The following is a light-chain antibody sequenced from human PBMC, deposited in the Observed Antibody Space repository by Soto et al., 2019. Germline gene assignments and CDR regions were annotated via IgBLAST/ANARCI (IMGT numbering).Light chain of an antibody. CDR2: DAS. CDR1: HSITSG. V-gene: IGKV1-5*01. CDR3: QQHNSDSPWT. Sequence: QKDQTLATFSVSKGARVSITCRATHSITSGLAWHQQKPGKAPKRLMYDASSLERGVPSRSRGSGPGTEFSLTISGRQPDDSATYYFQQHNSDSPWTFGQGTKVDI. J-gene: IGKJ1*01.